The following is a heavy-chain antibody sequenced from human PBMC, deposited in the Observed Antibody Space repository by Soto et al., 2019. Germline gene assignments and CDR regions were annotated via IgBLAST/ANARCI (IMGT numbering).Heavy chain of an antibody. CDR1: GFTLSNYW. J-gene: IGHJ3*02. D-gene: IGHD2-2*01. V-gene: IGHV3-74*01. CDR3: ARDSRGPRAFDI. CDR2: INSDGSTT. Sequence: GGSLRLSCAASGFTLSNYWMHWFRQAPGKGLVWVSQINSDGSTTRYADAVKGRFTISSDNAKNTLYLQMSSLRAEDTAVYYCARDSRGPRAFDIWGQGTMVTVSS.